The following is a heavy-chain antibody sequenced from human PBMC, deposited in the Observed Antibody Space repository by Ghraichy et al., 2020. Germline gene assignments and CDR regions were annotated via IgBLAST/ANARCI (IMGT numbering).Heavy chain of an antibody. CDR1: GGSLSGYY. J-gene: IGHJ6*02. CDR3: ARGAGIAARPGGMDV. V-gene: IGHV4-34*01. D-gene: IGHD6-6*01. Sequence: SETLSLTCAVYGGSLSGYYWSWIRQPPGKGLEWIGEINHSGSTNYNPSLKSRVTISVDTSKNQFSLRLSSVTAADTAVYYCARGAGIAARPGGMDVWGQGTSVTVSS. CDR2: INHSGST.